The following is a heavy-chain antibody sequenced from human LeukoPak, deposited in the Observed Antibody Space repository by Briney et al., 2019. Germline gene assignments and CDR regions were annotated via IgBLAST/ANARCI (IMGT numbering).Heavy chain of an antibody. D-gene: IGHD2-2*01. CDR3: ARVEPYCSSTSCFLIFDY. Sequence: SETLSLTCTVSGGSISSSSYYWGWIRQPPGKGLEWIGSIYYSGSTYYNPSLKSRVTISVDTSKNQFSLKLSSVTAADTAVYYCARVEPYCSSTSCFLIFDYWGQGTLVTVSS. V-gene: IGHV4-39*07. CDR1: GGSISSSSYY. J-gene: IGHJ4*02. CDR2: IYYSGST.